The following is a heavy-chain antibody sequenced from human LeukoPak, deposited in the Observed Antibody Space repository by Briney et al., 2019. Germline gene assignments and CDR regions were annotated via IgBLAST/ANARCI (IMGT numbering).Heavy chain of an antibody. V-gene: IGHV1-69*13. CDR2: IIPIFGTA. J-gene: IGHJ6*03. D-gene: IGHD6-6*01. Sequence: GASVKVSCKASGGTFSSYAISWVRQAPGQGLEWMGGIIPIFGTANYAQKFQGRVTITADESTSTAYMELSSLRSEDTAVYYCARHFSSSPGYYYYYMDVWGKGTTVTVSS. CDR1: GGTFSSYA. CDR3: ARHFSSSPGYYYYYMDV.